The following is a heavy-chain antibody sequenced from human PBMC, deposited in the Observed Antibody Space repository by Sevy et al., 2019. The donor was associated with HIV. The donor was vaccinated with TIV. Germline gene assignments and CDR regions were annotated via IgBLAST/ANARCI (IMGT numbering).Heavy chain of an antibody. V-gene: IGHV4-59*01. Sequence: SETLSLTCTVSGGSISSYYWSWIRQPPGKGLEWIGYIYYSGSTNYNPSLKSRVTISVDTSKNQFSLKLSSVTAADTAVYYCSRGGVLTYSGYDVLGTPPWDWGQGTLVTVSS. J-gene: IGHJ4*02. D-gene: IGHD5-12*01. CDR2: IYYSGST. CDR1: GGSISSYY. CDR3: SRGGVLTYSGYDVLGTPPWD.